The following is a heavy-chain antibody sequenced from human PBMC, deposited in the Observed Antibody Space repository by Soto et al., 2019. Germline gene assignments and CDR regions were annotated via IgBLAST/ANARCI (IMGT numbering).Heavy chain of an antibody. Sequence: QVQLQQWGAGLVKPSETLSLSCAVYGQSFSGHSWAWIRQPPGKGLEWIGEINESGRTYYNPSLKRRATISTDTSKNQFSLKLSSVSAADTAAYFCARGSGIVALPGELEDVNYDYWGQGTLVNVSS. V-gene: IGHV4-34*01. CDR1: GQSFSGHS. D-gene: IGHD1-1*01. J-gene: IGHJ4*02. CDR2: INESGRT. CDR3: ARGSGIVALPGELEDVNYDY.